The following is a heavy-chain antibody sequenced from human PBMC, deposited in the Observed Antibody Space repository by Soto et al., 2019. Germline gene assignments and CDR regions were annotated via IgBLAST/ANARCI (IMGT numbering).Heavy chain of an antibody. J-gene: IGHJ4*02. CDR1: GFSFSSYA. CDR3: ARWSFLDY. V-gene: IGHV3-23*01. D-gene: IGHD1-26*01. CDR2: ISGSDGKT. Sequence: EVQLLESGGGLVRPGGSLRLSCTASGFSFSSYALSWVRQAPGKGLEWVSTISGSDGKTYYADSVKGRFSISRDTSKTTLYLEMTSLRVEDTAAYYCARWSFLDYWGQGTRVTVS.